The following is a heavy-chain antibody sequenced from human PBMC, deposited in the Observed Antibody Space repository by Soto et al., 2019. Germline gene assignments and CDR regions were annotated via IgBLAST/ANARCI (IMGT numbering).Heavy chain of an antibody. D-gene: IGHD3-22*01. V-gene: IGHV3-23*01. J-gene: IGHJ4*02. CDR3: AKGLGVVVVITSIPFDY. CDR1: GFTFSSYA. CDR2: ISDSGGST. Sequence: PGGSLRLSCAASGFTFSSYAMSWVRQAPGKGLEWVAVISDSGGSTYYADSVKGRFTISRDNSKNTLYLQMNSLRAEDTAVYYCAKGLGVVVVITSIPFDYWGQGTLVTVSS.